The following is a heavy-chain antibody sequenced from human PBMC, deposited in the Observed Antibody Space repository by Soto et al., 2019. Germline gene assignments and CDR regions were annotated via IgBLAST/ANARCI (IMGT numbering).Heavy chain of an antibody. Sequence: GASVKVSCKASGYTFTSYGISWVRQAPGQGLEWMGWISAYNGNTNYAQKLQGRVTMTTDTSTSTAYMELRSLRSDDTAVYYCARDHGLRFLEWLLYDYYYGMDVWGQGPTVTVSS. D-gene: IGHD3-3*01. CDR1: GYTFTSYG. CDR2: ISAYNGNT. CDR3: ARDHGLRFLEWLLYDYYYGMDV. V-gene: IGHV1-18*01. J-gene: IGHJ6*02.